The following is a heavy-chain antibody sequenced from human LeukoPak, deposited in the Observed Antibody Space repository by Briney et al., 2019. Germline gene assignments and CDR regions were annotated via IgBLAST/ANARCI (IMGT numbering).Heavy chain of an antibody. CDR1: GFTFGSFV. CDR2: ISYDGSNK. CDR3: TRRGAHDAFDI. Sequence: GRSLRLSWAASGFTFGSFVMPWVRQPPGKGPEGVAVISYDGSNKYYADSVKGRFTISRDNSKNTLYLQMNSLRAEDTVVYYCTRRGAHDAFDIWGQGTMVTVSS. V-gene: IGHV3-30-3*01. D-gene: IGHD3-10*01. J-gene: IGHJ3*02.